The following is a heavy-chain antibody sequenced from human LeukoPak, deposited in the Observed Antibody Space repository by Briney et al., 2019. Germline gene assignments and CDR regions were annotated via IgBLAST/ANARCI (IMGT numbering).Heavy chain of an antibody. CDR1: GGSFSGYY. J-gene: IGHJ4*02. Sequence: SETLSLTCAVYGGSFSGYYWSWIRQPPGKGLEWIGEINHSGSTNYNPSLKSRVTISVDTSKNQFSLKLSSVTAADTAVYYCASGIQLWADYGGQGTLVTVPP. V-gene: IGHV4-34*01. CDR2: INHSGST. D-gene: IGHD5-18*01. CDR3: ASGIQLWADY.